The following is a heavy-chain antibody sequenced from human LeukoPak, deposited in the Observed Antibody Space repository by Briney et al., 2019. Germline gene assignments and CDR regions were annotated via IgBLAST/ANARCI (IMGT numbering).Heavy chain of an antibody. V-gene: IGHV4-61*02. CDR2: IYTSGST. D-gene: IGHD4-23*01. CDR1: GGSISSGSYY. J-gene: IGHJ4*02. Sequence: SQTLSLTCTVSGGSISSGSYYWSWIRQPAGKGLEWIGRIYTSGSTNYNPSLKSRVTISVDPSKNQFSLKLSSVTAADTAVYYCARVAYYGGDSGEVDYWGQGTLVTVSS. CDR3: ARVAYYGGDSGEVDY.